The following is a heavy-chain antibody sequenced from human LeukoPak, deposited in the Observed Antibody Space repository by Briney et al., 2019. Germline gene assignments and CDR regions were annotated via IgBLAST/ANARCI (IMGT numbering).Heavy chain of an antibody. CDR1: GFMFSSYG. Sequence: PGGSLRLSCAASGFMFSSYGMNWVRQAPGRRLEWVSYISPSSDSIYYADSLKGRFTISRDNAEHSLYLQMNSLRGEDTAVYYCARAMRSGYDYWGQGTLVTVSS. CDR3: ARAMRSGYDY. D-gene: IGHD5-12*01. CDR2: ISPSSDSI. J-gene: IGHJ4*02. V-gene: IGHV3-48*01.